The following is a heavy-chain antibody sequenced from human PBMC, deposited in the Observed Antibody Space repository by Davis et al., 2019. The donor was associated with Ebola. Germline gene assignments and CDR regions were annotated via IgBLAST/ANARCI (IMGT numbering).Heavy chain of an antibody. CDR2: IDGGGDAT. CDR1: GFTFSTYS. Sequence: PGGSLRLSCAASGFTFSTYSMSWVRQAPGKGLEWVSAIDGGGDATYYADSVKGRFTISRDNSKNTLYLQMNSLRAEDTAVYYCAKVEGGTVAAMLYYYYGMDVWGKGTTVTVSS. CDR3: AKVEGGTVAAMLYYYYGMDV. D-gene: IGHD2-15*01. V-gene: IGHV3-23*01. J-gene: IGHJ6*04.